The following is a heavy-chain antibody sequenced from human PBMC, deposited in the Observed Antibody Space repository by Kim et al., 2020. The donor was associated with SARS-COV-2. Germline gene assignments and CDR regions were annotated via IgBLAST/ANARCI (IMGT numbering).Heavy chain of an antibody. Sequence: GGPLRLSCAASGFALRSFAIHWVRQTPGKGLEWVAVISYDAKHKYCVESVKDRFTISRDNSKDTVYLQMNSLRTEDSAVYFCARERDASLAHWDFDYWGQGALVTVSS. CDR1: GFALRSFA. D-gene: IGHD3-3*02. J-gene: IGHJ4*02. CDR2: ISYDAKHK. V-gene: IGHV3-30*04. CDR3: ARERDASLAHWDFDY.